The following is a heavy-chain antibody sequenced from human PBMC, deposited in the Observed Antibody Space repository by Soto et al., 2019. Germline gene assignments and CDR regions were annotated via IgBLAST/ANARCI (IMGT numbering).Heavy chain of an antibody. CDR2: ISAYNGNT. J-gene: IGHJ3*02. CDR3: ARRGDYVDVFVI. D-gene: IGHD2-21*02. V-gene: IGHV1-18*01. CDR1: GYTFTSYG. Sequence: ASVKVSCQASGYTFTSYGISWVRQAPGQGLEWMGWISAYNGNTNYAQKLQGRVTMTTDTSTSTAYMELRSLRSDATAVYYCARRGDYVDVFVIWGQGTMVTVSS.